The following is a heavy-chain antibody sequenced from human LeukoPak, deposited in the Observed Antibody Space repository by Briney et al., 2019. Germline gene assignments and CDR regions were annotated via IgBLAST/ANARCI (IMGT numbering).Heavy chain of an antibody. CDR3: ARDHLRANTASA. CDR2: ISSSSSYI. V-gene: IGHV3-21*01. CDR1: GFTFSSYS. Sequence: GGPLRLSCAASGFTFSSYSMNWVRQAPGKGLEWVSSISSSSSYIYYADSVKGRFTISRDNAKNSLYLQMNSLRAEDTAVYYCARDHLRANTASAWGQGTLVTVSS. J-gene: IGHJ5*02. D-gene: IGHD5-18*01.